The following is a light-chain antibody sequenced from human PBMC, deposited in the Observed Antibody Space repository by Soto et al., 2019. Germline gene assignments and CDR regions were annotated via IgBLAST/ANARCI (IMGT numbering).Light chain of an antibody. CDR3: QQRSNWPPA. CDR2: DAS. V-gene: IGKV3-11*01. Sequence: VLTQSPGTLSLSPGERATLSCRASQSVTDNHLAWYQQKPGQAPRLLIYDASNRATGIPARFSGSGSGTDFTLTISSLEPEDFAVYYCQQRSNWPPAFGQGTRLEIK. J-gene: IGKJ5*01. CDR1: QSVTDNH.